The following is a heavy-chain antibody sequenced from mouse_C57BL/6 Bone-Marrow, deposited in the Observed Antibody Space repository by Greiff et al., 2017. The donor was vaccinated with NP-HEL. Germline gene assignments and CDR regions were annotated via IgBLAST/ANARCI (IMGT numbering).Heavy chain of an antibody. CDR1: GYTFTSYW. D-gene: IGHD2-4*01. Sequence: QVQLQQPGAELVKPGASVKLSCKASGYTFTSYWMHWVKQRPGQGLEWIGMIHPNSGSTNYNEKFKSKATLTVDKSSSTAYMQLSSLTSEDSAVYYCARPPIYYDYDGRHYYAMDYWGQGTSVTVSS. CDR3: ARPPIYYDYDGRHYYAMDY. CDR2: IHPNSGST. V-gene: IGHV1-64*01. J-gene: IGHJ4*01.